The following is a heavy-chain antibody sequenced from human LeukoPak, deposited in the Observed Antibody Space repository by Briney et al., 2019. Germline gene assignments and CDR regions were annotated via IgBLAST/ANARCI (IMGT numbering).Heavy chain of an antibody. CDR3: GHSRLGQNFYFFMDV. Sequence: SGPTLVNPTQTLTLTCTFSGFSLRTSGGGVGWIRQPPGKALEWLALIYWDDDKRYSPSLKNRLTITKDTSKNHVVLTMTNMDPVDTATYYCGHSRLGQNFYFFMDVWGKGTTVTVSS. CDR2: IYWDDDK. V-gene: IGHV2-5*02. D-gene: IGHD1/OR15-1a*01. CDR1: GFSLRTSGGG. J-gene: IGHJ6*03.